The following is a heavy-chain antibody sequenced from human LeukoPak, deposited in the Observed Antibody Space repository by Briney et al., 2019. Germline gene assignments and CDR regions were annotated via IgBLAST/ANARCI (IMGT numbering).Heavy chain of an antibody. D-gene: IGHD1-26*01. Sequence: GGSLRLSCAASGFTFSSYGMHWVRQAPGKGLEYVSAINGNGDRTYHANSVKGRFTISRDNSKNTLYLQMGSLRAEDTAVYYCAVRSWELSYFAYWGQGTLVTVSS. V-gene: IGHV3-64*01. CDR1: GFTFSSYG. CDR3: AVRSWELSYFAY. CDR2: INGNGDRT. J-gene: IGHJ4*02.